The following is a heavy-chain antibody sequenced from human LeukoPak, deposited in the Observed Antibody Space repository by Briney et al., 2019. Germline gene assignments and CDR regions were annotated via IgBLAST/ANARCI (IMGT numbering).Heavy chain of an antibody. CDR2: MNPNSGDT. CDR3: ARAIRRGELERY. CDR1: GYTFTSYD. J-gene: IGHJ4*02. Sequence: ASVKVSCKASGYTFTSYDINWVRQATGQGLEWMGWMNPNSGDTGYAQTFQGRVTMTRDTSVGTAYMELSSLRSEDTAVYYCARAIRRGELERYWGQGTLVTVSS. D-gene: IGHD3-10*01. V-gene: IGHV1-8*01.